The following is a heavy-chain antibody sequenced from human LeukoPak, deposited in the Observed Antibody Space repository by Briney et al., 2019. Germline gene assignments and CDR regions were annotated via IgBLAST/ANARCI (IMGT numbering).Heavy chain of an antibody. CDR1: GYTFTSYY. J-gene: IGHJ5*02. CDR2: INPSGGST. CDR3: AREGNGLPAAPKVEVRFDP. V-gene: IGHV1-46*01. Sequence: GASVKVSCKASGYTFTSYYMHWVRQAPGQGLEWMGIINPSGGSTSYAQKFQGRVTMTRDTSTSTVYMELSSLRSEDTAVYYCAREGNGLPAAPKVEVRFDPWGQGTLVTVSS. D-gene: IGHD2-2*01.